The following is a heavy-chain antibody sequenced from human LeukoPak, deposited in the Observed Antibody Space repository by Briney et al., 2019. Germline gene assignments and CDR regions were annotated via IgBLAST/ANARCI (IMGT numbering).Heavy chain of an antibody. J-gene: IGHJ4*02. V-gene: IGHV3-23*01. CDR1: GFTFSSHA. D-gene: IGHD1-1*01. CDR3: ANEVRPNDY. CDR2: IDISGGST. Sequence: GGSLRLSCVASGFTFSSHAMCWVRQAPGKGLEWVASIDISGGSTYYEDFVQGRFTISRDNSKNTLYLEMNSLRVEDTALYYCANEVRPNDYWGQGTLVTVSS.